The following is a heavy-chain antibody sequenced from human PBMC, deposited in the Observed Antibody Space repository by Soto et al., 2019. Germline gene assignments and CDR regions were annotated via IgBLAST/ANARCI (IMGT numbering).Heavy chain of an antibody. V-gene: IGHV4-34*01. Sequence: SETLSLTCAVYGGSFSGYYWSWIRQPPGKGLEWIGEINHSGSTNYNSSLKSRVTISVDTSKNQFSLKLSSVTAADTAVYYCARGAVVVPAAIRKWFDPWGQGTLVTVSS. D-gene: IGHD2-2*02. CDR1: GGSFSGYY. CDR3: ARGAVVVPAAIRKWFDP. CDR2: INHSGST. J-gene: IGHJ5*02.